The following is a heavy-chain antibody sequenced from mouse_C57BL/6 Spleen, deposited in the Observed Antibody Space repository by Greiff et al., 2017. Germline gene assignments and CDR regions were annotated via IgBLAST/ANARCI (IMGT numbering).Heavy chain of an antibody. CDR1: GYTFTSCW. J-gene: IGHJ1*03. CDR3: ARPGSYWYFDV. CDR2: IDPSDSET. V-gene: IGHV1-52*01. Sequence: QVQLQQSGAELVRPGSSVKLSCKASGYTFTSCWMHWVKQRPIQGLEWIGNIDPSDSETHYNQKFKDKATLTVDKSSSTAYMQLSSLTSEDSAVYYCARPGSYWYFDVWGTGTTVTVSS.